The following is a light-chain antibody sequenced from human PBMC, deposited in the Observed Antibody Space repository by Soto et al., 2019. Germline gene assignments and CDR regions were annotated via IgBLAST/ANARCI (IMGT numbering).Light chain of an antibody. CDR2: GNS. Sequence: QSALTQPPSVSGAPGQRVTISCTGSRSNIGPGYDVHWYQQIPGAAPKLLIYGNSNRPSGVPDRFSGSKSGTSASLAITGLQAEDEADYYCQSYDASLSGDVVFGGGTKLTVL. V-gene: IGLV1-40*01. CDR1: RSNIGPGYD. CDR3: QSYDASLSGDVV. J-gene: IGLJ2*01.